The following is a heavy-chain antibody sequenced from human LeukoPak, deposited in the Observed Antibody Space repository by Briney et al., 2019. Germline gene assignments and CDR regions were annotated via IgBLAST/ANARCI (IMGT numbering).Heavy chain of an antibody. D-gene: IGHD6-13*01. CDR2: MIPILGIA. CDR1: GGTFSSYA. V-gene: IGHV1-69*04. Sequence: GASVKVSCKASGGTFSSYAISWVRQAPGQGLEWMGRMIPILGIANYAQKFQGRVTITADESTSTAYMELSSLRSEDTAVYYCARGPAAGTGPEYFQHWGQGTLVTVSS. CDR3: ARGPAAGTGPEYFQH. J-gene: IGHJ1*01.